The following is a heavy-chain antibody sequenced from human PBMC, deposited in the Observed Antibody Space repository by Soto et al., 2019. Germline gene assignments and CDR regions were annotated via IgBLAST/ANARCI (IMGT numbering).Heavy chain of an antibody. CDR1: VGSISSYY. D-gene: IGHD3-10*01. J-gene: IGHJ3*02. Sequence: SETLSLTCTVSVGSISSYYWSWIRQPPGKGLEWIGYIFYSGKIDYNPSLKSRVTMSVDMSKNQISLKLSSVTAADTAVYYCARLLGGAFDIWGQGTMVTVSS. V-gene: IGHV4-59*01. CDR2: IFYSGKI. CDR3: ARLLGGAFDI.